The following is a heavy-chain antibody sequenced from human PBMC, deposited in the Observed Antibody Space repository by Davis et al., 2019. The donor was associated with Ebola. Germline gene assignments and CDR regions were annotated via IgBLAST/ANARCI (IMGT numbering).Heavy chain of an antibody. D-gene: IGHD1-20*01. CDR3: ASLRRTITGMDDGFDI. CDR2: IYPGDSET. V-gene: IGHV5-51*01. CDR1: RDSFTLYW. Sequence: GESLKISCTGSRDSFTLYWIAWVRQMPGKGLECMGIIYPGDSETKYSPSFLGQVIFSADKSISTAYLQWSSLKASDTAMYYCASLRRTITGMDDGFDIWGQGTMVTVSA. J-gene: IGHJ3*02.